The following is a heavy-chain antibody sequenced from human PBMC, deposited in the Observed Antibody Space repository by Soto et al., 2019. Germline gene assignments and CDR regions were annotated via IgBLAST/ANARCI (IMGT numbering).Heavy chain of an antibody. Sequence: EVHPLESGGGLIQPGGSLRLSCAVSGFTFSSYAMSWVRQAPGKGLEWVSTINGSGRRTYYADSVKGRFTISRDNSKNTLYLQMNSLRAEDTAVYYCAKGDSYYDFILNIDYWGQGALVTVSS. CDR2: INGSGRRT. CDR3: AKGDSYYDFILNIDY. V-gene: IGHV3-23*01. D-gene: IGHD3-3*01. CDR1: GFTFSSYA. J-gene: IGHJ4*02.